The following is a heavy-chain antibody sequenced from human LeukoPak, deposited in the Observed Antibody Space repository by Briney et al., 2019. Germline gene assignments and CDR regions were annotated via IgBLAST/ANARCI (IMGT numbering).Heavy chain of an antibody. V-gene: IGHV3-23*01. CDR3: AKMQGYFDY. CDR1: GLTFSSYG. Sequence: GGSLRLSCKASGLTFSSYGMSWVRQAPGKGLQWVSAITGDGTTTYYADSVKGRFTISRDNSKNMLYLQMSSLRAEDTAVYYCAKMQGYFDYWGQGTLVPVSS. J-gene: IGHJ4*02. CDR2: ITGDGTTT.